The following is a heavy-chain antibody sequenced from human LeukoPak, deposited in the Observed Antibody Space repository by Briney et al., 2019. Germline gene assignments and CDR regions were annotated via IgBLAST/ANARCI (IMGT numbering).Heavy chain of an antibody. Sequence: GGSLRLSCAASGFTFSSYWMHWVRQAPGKGLEWVAVISYDGSNKYYADSVKGRFTISRDNSKNTLYLQMNSLRAEDTAVYYCARGSHPGVYFDYWGQGTLVTVSS. CDR3: ARGSHPGVYFDY. CDR2: ISYDGSNK. CDR1: GFTFSSYW. D-gene: IGHD3-10*01. J-gene: IGHJ4*02. V-gene: IGHV3-30*03.